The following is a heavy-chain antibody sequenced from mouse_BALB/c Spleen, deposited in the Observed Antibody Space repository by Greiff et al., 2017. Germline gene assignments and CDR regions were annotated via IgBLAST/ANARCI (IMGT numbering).Heavy chain of an antibody. CDR1: GFTFSSFG. CDR3: ARDDGYVYWYFDV. Sequence: EVQRVESGGGLVQPGGSRKLSCAASGFTFSSFGMHWVRQAPEKGLEWVAYISSGSSTIYYADTVKGRFTISRDNPKNTLFLQMTSLRSEDTAMYYCARDDGYVYWYFDVWGAGTTVTVSS. D-gene: IGHD2-3*01. CDR2: ISSGSSTI. V-gene: IGHV5-17*02. J-gene: IGHJ1*01.